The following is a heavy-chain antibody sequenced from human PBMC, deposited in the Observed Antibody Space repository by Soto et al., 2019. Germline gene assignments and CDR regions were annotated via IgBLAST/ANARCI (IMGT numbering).Heavy chain of an antibody. J-gene: IGHJ6*02. CDR3: ARESIVGATGHYYGMDV. Sequence: PGGSLRLSCAASGFTFSSYDMHWVRQATGKGLEWVSAIGTAGDTYYPGSVKGRFTISRENAKNSLYLQMNSLRAGDTAVYYCARESIVGATGHYYGMDVWGQGTTVTVSS. CDR1: GFTFSSYD. V-gene: IGHV3-13*01. CDR2: IGTAGDT. D-gene: IGHD1-26*01.